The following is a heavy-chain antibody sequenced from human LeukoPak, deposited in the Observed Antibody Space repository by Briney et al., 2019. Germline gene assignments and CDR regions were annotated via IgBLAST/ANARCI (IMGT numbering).Heavy chain of an antibody. CDR1: RGTFSSYA. V-gene: IGHV1-69*01. CDR3: ARYGGYDPYSSSWYSYDY. CDR2: IIPIFGTA. Sequence: SVKVSCKASRGTFSSYAISWVRQAPGQGLEWMGGIIPIFGTANYAQKFQGRVTITADESPSTAYMELSSLRSEDTAVYYCARYGGYDPYSSSWYSYDYWGQGTLVTVSS. J-gene: IGHJ4*02. D-gene: IGHD6-13*01.